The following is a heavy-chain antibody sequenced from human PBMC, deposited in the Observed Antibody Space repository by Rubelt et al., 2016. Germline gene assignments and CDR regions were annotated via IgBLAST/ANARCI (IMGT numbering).Heavy chain of an antibody. CDR2: INHSGST. J-gene: IGHJ6*02. V-gene: IGHV4-34*01. Sequence: QVQLQQWGAGLLKPSETLSLTCAVYGGSFSGYYWSWIRQPPGKALEWIGEINHSGSTNYDPSLKSRVTISGDTSKNQFSLQLSSVTAADTAVYYCARGERHSFYGMDVWGQGTTVTVSS. D-gene: IGHD5-18*01. CDR1: GGSFSGYY. CDR3: ARGERHSFYGMDV.